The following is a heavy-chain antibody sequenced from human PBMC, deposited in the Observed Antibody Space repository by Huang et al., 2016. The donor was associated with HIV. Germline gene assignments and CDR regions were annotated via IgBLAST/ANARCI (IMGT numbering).Heavy chain of an antibody. V-gene: IGHV4-59*07. CDR2: MFESGTT. J-gene: IGHJ4*02. Sequence: QVQLQESGPGLVKPSDTLSLTCTISGGSISNHFWSWVRQPPGKGLAWIGRMFESGTTNGNPSLKGRVTISVDTSKNQFSLRLISMNVADTAVYYCASGPNYDYVWGSYRHVGRFDYWGRGTLVTVSS. CDR1: GGSISNHF. D-gene: IGHD3-16*02. CDR3: ASGPNYDYVWGSYRHVGRFDY.